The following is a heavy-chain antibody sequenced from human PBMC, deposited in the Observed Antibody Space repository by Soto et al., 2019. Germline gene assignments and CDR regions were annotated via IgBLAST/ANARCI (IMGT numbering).Heavy chain of an antibody. Sequence: EILSLTCAADGGSLSNNYWTWFRQPPGKGLEWIGEISPSGTTKYIPSLKSRGTISVDTSRKQFFLKVTSVSAADTAVYYCATSLWFGTQPEIWGPGTLVTVSS. CDR1: GGSLSNNY. D-gene: IGHD3-10*01. J-gene: IGHJ4*02. CDR3: ATSLWFGTQPEI. V-gene: IGHV4-34*01. CDR2: ISPSGTT.